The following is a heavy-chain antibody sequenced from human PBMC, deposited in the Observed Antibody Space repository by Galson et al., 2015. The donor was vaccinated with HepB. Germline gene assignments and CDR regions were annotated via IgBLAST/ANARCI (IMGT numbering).Heavy chain of an antibody. CDR1: GFTFSSYA. D-gene: IGHD3-3*01. Sequence: SLRLSCAVSGFTFSSYAMSWVRQAPGKGLEWVSAISGSGGSTYYADSVKGRFTISRDNSKNTLYLQMNSLRVEDTAVYYCATHKLRFLEWYKSDFDYWGQGTLVTVSS. V-gene: IGHV3-23*01. J-gene: IGHJ4*02. CDR2: ISGSGGST. CDR3: ATHKLRFLEWYKSDFDY.